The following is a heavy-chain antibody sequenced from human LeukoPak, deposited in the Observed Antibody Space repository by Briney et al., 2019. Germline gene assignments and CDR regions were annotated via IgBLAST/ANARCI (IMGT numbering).Heavy chain of an antibody. D-gene: IGHD5-18*01. V-gene: IGHV3-48*01. CDR1: GFSLGSYS. Sequence: PGGSLRLSCAASGFSLGSYSMNWVRQAPGKGPEWISYISSSSGTVYYADSVKGRFTISRDNAKNSLFLQLNTLRVDDTAVYYCARGYSFIDFWGQGTLLTVSS. CDR2: ISSSSGTV. CDR3: ARGYSFIDF. J-gene: IGHJ4*02.